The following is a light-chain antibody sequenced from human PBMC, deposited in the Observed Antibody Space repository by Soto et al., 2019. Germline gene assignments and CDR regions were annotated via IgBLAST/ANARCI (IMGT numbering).Light chain of an antibody. CDR1: QSVSSN. J-gene: IGKJ1*01. CDR2: CAS. Sequence: EIVMTQSPATLSVSPGERATLSCRASQSVSSNLAWYQQKPGQAPTLLIYCASTRATGIPARFSGSGSGTEFTLTISSLQSEDFAVYYCQQYNNWWTFGQGTKVEIK. CDR3: QQYNNWWT. V-gene: IGKV3-15*01.